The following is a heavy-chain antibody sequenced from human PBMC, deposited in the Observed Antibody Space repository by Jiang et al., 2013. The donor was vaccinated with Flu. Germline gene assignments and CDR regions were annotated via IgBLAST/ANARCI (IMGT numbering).Heavy chain of an antibody. CDR3: ARRSNGGYFYFDY. D-gene: IGHD6-25*01. CDR2: RDSGDSYA. Sequence: SCKGSGYKFGDYWITWVRQMPGKGLEYIGRRDSGDSYANYAPSFQGQVTISADRSISTAFLQWSSLQASDTAMYFCARRSNGGYFYFDYWGQGALVTVSS. J-gene: IGHJ4*02. CDR1: GYKFGDYW. V-gene: IGHV5-10-1*04.